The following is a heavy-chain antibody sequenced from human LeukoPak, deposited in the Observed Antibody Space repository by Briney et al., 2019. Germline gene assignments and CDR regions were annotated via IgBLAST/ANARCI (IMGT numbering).Heavy chain of an antibody. D-gene: IGHD3-22*01. V-gene: IGHV4-4*07. CDR1: GGSISSYY. CDR2: IYTSGST. Sequence: SETLSLTCTVSGGSISSYYWSWIRQPAGKGLEWIGRIYTSGSTNYNPSLKSRVTMSVDTSKNQFSLKLSSVTAADTAVYYCARVGGAYYYDSSGSRAHWFDPWGQGTLVTVSS. J-gene: IGHJ5*02. CDR3: ARVGGAYYYDSSGSRAHWFDP.